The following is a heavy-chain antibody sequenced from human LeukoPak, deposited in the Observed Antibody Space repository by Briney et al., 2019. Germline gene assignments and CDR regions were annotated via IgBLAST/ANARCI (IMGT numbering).Heavy chain of an antibody. D-gene: IGHD6-13*01. CDR1: GFTFTNYA. Sequence: GGSLRLSCAASGFTFTNYAMSWVRQAPGKGLEWVAVISYDGSNKYYADSVKGRFTISRDNSKNTLYLQMNSLRAEDTAVYYCAKDRAVSSWGSLYYYYCGMDVWGQGTTVTVSS. CDR3: AKDRAVSSWGSLYYYYCGMDV. J-gene: IGHJ6*02. CDR2: ISYDGSNK. V-gene: IGHV3-30*18.